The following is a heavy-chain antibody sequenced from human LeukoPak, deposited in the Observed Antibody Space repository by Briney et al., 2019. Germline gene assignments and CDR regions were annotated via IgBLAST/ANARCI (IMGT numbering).Heavy chain of an antibody. CDR2: ISAYNGYT. CDR1: GYTFTSYA. V-gene: IGHV1-18*01. D-gene: IGHD1-26*01. CDR3: ARVGGNYEGLIDY. Sequence: ASVKVSCKASGYTFTSYAIGWVRQAPGQGLEWMGWISAYNGYTNYAQSLQGRVTMTTDTSTSTAYMELRSLRSADTAMYYCARVGGNYEGLIDYWGQGTLVTVSS. J-gene: IGHJ4*02.